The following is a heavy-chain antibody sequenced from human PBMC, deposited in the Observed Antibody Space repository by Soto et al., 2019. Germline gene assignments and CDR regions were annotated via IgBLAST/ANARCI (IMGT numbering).Heavy chain of an antibody. D-gene: IGHD4-17*01. V-gene: IGHV3-7*03. CDR1: GFTFSSYW. Sequence: EVQLVESGGGLVQPGGSLRLSCAASGFTFSSYWMSWVRQAPGKGLEWVANIKQDGSEKYYVDSVKGRFTISRDNAKNSLYLQMNSLRAEDTAVYYCAIQRPNYGDYVVEYFQHWGQGTLVTVSS. CDR3: AIQRPNYGDYVVEYFQH. J-gene: IGHJ1*01. CDR2: IKQDGSEK.